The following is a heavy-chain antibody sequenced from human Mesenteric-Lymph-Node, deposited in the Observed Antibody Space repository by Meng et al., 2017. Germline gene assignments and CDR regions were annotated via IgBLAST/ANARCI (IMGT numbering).Heavy chain of an antibody. CDR2: IRSKAYGGTT. Sequence: GGSLRLSCTASGFTFGDYAMSWFRQAPGKGLEWVGFIRSKAYGGTTEYAASVKGRFTISRDDSKSIAYLQMNSLKTEDTAVYYCTRSGPITEYHYYGMDVWGQGTTVTVSS. J-gene: IGHJ6*02. CDR3: TRSGPITEYHYYGMDV. CDR1: GFTFGDYA. V-gene: IGHV3-49*03.